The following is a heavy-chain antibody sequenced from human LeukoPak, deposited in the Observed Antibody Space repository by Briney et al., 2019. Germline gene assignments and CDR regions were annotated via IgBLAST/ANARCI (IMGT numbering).Heavy chain of an antibody. CDR3: AKTGGLGYCSSTSCYTAYYYYYGMDV. D-gene: IGHD2-2*02. CDR1: GFTFSSYC. J-gene: IGHJ6*02. CDR2: ISYDGSNK. V-gene: IGHV3-30*18. Sequence: GGSLRLSCAASGFTFSSYCMHWVRQAPGKGLEWVAVISYDGSNKYYADSVKGRFTISRDNSKNTLYLQMNSLRAEDTAVYYCAKTGGLGYCSSTSCYTAYYYYYGMDVWGQGTTVTVSS.